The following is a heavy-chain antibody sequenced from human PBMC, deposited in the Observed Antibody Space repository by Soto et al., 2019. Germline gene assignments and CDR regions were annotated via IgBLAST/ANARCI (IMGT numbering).Heavy chain of an antibody. V-gene: IGHV3-48*03. CDR1: GFTFSNYE. D-gene: IGHD2-15*01. J-gene: IGHJ4*02. Sequence: HPGGSLRLSCAASGFTFSNYEMNWVRQAPGKGLEWVSYISSGGGTIYYADSVKGRFTISRDNAKSSLYLQMNNLRAEDTAVYYCARGLGYCSGGSCYLYYFDYWGQGALVTVS. CDR3: ARGLGYCSGGSCYLYYFDY. CDR2: ISSGGGTI.